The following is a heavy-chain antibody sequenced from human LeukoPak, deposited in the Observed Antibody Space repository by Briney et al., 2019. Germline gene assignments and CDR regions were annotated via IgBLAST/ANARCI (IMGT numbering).Heavy chain of an antibody. V-gene: IGHV3-33*08. J-gene: IGHJ6*02. Sequence: TGGSLRLSCAASGFTFSSYGMHWVRQAPGKGLEWVAVIWYDGSNKYYADSVKGRFTISRDSSKNTLYLQMNSLRAEDTAVYYCARDPITMVRGVYYYYGMDVWGQGTTVTVSS. CDR3: ARDPITMVRGVYYYYGMDV. CDR2: IWYDGSNK. CDR1: GFTFSSYG. D-gene: IGHD3-10*01.